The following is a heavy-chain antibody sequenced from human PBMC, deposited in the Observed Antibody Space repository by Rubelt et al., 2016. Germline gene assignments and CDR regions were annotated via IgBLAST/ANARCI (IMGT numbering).Heavy chain of an antibody. D-gene: IGHD6-6*01. J-gene: IGHJ4*02. CDR3: ASWGLTIAARPAYYFDY. Sequence: KGLEWVSAISGSGGSTYYADSVKGRFTISRDNAKNSLYLQMNSLRAEDTAVYYCASWGLTIAARPAYYFDYWGQGTLVTVSS. V-gene: IGHV3-23*01. CDR2: ISGSGGST.